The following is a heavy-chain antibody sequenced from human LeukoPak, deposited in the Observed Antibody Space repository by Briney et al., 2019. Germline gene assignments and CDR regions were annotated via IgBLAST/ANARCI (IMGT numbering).Heavy chain of an antibody. CDR2: IYSGGST. V-gene: IGHV3-53*01. Sequence: GGSLRLSCAASGFTVSSNYMSWVRQAPGKGLEWVSVIYSGGSTYYADSVKGRFTISRDNAKNSLYLQMNSLRAEDTAVYYCARDPYSGSYGNYYYYFMDVWGKGTTVTISS. J-gene: IGHJ6*03. CDR3: ARDPYSGSYGNYYYYFMDV. CDR1: GFTVSSNY. D-gene: IGHD1-26*01.